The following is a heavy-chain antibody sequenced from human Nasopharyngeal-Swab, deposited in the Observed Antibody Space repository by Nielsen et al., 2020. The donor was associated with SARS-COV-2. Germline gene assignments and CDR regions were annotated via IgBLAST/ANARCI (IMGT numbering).Heavy chain of an antibody. CDR2: INPSGGST. CDR3: ARAGFCSSTSCYLRDYYYYMDV. CDR1: GYTFTSYY. Sequence: ASVKVSCKASGYTFTSYYMHWVRQAPGQGLEWMGIINPSGGSTSYAQKFQGRVTMTRDTSTSTVYMELSSLRSEDTAVYYCARAGFCSSTSCYLRDYYYYMDVWGKGTTVTVSS. V-gene: IGHV1-46*01. D-gene: IGHD2-2*01. J-gene: IGHJ6*03.